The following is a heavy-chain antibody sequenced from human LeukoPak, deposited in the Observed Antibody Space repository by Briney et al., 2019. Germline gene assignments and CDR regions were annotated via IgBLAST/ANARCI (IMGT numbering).Heavy chain of an antibody. J-gene: IGHJ6*03. CDR3: ARRGVTAKGYYYYMDV. Sequence: ASVNVSCKASGYTFTSYYMHWVRQAPGQGLEWMGIINPSGGSTSYAQKFQGRVTMTRDMSTSTVYMELSSLRSEDTAVYYCARRGVTAKGYYYYMDVWGKGTTVTVSS. CDR1: GYTFTSYY. V-gene: IGHV1-46*01. CDR2: INPSGGST. D-gene: IGHD5-18*01.